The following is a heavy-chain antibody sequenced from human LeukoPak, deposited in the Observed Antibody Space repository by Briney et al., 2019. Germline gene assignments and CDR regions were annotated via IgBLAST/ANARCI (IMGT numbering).Heavy chain of an antibody. D-gene: IGHD3-22*01. CDR3: ARDSSGYAFDY. Sequence: SQTLSLTCTVSGGSISSGDYYWSWIRQPPGKGLEWIGYIYYSGSTYYDPFLKSRVTISVDTSKNQFSLKLSSVTAADTAVYYCARDSSGYAFDYWGQGTLVTVSS. V-gene: IGHV4-30-4*08. CDR1: GGSISSGDYY. J-gene: IGHJ4*02. CDR2: IYYSGST.